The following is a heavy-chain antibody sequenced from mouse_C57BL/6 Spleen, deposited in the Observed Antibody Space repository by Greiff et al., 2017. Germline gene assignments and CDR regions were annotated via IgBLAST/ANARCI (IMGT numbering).Heavy chain of an antibody. Sequence: VQLQQPGAELVKPGASVKLSCKASGYTFTSYWMHWVKQRPGRGLEWIGRIDPNSGGTKYNEKFKSKATLTVDKPSSTAYMQLSGLTSEDSAVYFCARYGVSSWFAYWGQGTLVTVSA. D-gene: IGHD1-1*01. CDR2: IDPNSGGT. V-gene: IGHV1-72*01. J-gene: IGHJ3*01. CDR1: GYTFTSYW. CDR3: ARYGVSSWFAY.